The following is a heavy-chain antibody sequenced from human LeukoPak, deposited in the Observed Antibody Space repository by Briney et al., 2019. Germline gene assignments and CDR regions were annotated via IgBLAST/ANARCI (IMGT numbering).Heavy chain of an antibody. CDR2: INSDGSTT. D-gene: IGHD3-3*01. CDR1: RFTFSSYG. CDR3: ASEIIFGSFDY. J-gene: IGHJ4*02. Sequence: GGSLRLSCAASRFTFSSYGMHWVRQAPGKGLVWVSRINSDGSTTSYADSVKGRFTISRDNAKNTLYLQMNSLRAEDTAVYYCASEIIFGSFDYWGQGTLVTVSS. V-gene: IGHV3-74*01.